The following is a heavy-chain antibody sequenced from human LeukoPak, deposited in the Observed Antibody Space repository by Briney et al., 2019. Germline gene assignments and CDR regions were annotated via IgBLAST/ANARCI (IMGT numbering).Heavy chain of an antibody. CDR3: ATAPILRGEGGEHYKYGMDV. D-gene: IGHD2-2*02. V-gene: IGHV4-4*02. CDR1: VGSINSGNW. CDR2: IYHNGAP. Sequence: SGTLSLTCAVSVGSINSGNWWSWVRQSPGKGLEWIGEIYHNGAPNYNPSLKSRVTISADTFKNHFSLKMTSVTAADTAVYYCATAPILRGEGGEHYKYGMDVWGQGTTVIVSS. J-gene: IGHJ6*02.